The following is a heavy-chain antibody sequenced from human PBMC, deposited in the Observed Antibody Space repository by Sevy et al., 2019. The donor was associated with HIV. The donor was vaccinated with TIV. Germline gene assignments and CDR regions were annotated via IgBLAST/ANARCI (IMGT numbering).Heavy chain of an antibody. D-gene: IGHD6-13*01. CDR3: ARGIASGYRSFDY. V-gene: IGHV4-31*03. J-gene: IGHJ4*02. CDR2: IYYSWST. Sequence: SETLSLTCTVSGGSITSGGYYWSWIRQHPGKGLEWIGYIYYSWSTDYNPSLKSRLTISVDTSKKQFSLNPRSVTAADTAVYYCARGIASGYRSFDYWGQGTLVTVSS. CDR1: GGSITSGGYY.